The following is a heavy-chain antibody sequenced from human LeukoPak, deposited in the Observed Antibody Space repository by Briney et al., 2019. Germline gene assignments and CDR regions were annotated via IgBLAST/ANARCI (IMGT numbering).Heavy chain of an antibody. J-gene: IGHJ4*02. V-gene: IGHV3-23*01. D-gene: IGHD3-22*01. CDR2: ISGSGGST. CDR3: ATEPYDSSGHYFSLFDY. CDR1: GFTFSSYA. Sequence: GGSLRLSCAASGFTFSSYAMTWVRQAPGKGLEWVSGISGSGGSTYYADSVKGRFTISRDNSKNTLFLQMNSLRAEDTAVYYCATEPYDSSGHYFSLFDYWGQGPLVTVSS.